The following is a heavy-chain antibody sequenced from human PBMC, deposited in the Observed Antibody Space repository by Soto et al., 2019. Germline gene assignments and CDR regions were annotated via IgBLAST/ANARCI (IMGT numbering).Heavy chain of an antibody. Sequence: ASVKVSCKASGYTFTSYYMHWVRQAPGQGLEWMGIINPSGGSTSYAQKFQGRVTMTRDTSTSTVYMELSSLRSEDTAVYYCATLANRSSGDRAVYGMDVWGQGTTVTVSS. V-gene: IGHV1-46*01. CDR2: INPSGGST. D-gene: IGHD6-6*01. CDR3: ATLANRSSGDRAVYGMDV. J-gene: IGHJ6*02. CDR1: GYTFTSYY.